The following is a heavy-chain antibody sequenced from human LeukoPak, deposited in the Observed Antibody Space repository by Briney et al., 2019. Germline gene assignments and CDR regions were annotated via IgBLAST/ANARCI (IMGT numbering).Heavy chain of an antibody. Sequence: ASVKVSCKASGYTFTSYAISWVRQAPGQGLEWMGGIIPIFGTANYAQKFQGRVTITADESTSTAYMELSSLRSEDTAVYYCARDRGGYNFGLYDVWGQGTLVTVSS. CDR2: IIPIFGTA. CDR1: GYTFTSYA. V-gene: IGHV1-69*13. CDR3: ARDRGGYNFGLYDV. J-gene: IGHJ4*02. D-gene: IGHD5-24*01.